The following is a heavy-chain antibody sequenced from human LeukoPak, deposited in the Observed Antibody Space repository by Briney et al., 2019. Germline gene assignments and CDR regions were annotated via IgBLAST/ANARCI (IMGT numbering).Heavy chain of an antibody. CDR1: GGSISSSSYY. V-gene: IGHV4-39*01. D-gene: IGHD2-8*01. CDR3: ARHGMLYYYYYMDV. J-gene: IGHJ6*03. Sequence: PSETLSLTRTVSGGSISSSSYYWGWIRQPPGKGLEWIGSIYYSGSTYYNPSLKSRVTISVDTSKNQFSLKLSSVTAADTAVYYCARHGMLYYYYYMDVWGKGTTVTVSS. CDR2: IYYSGST.